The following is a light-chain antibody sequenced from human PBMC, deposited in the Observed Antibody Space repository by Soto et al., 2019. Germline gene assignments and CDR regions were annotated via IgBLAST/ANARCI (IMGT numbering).Light chain of an antibody. J-gene: IGKJ1*01. CDR3: QQSYSTLWT. CDR2: AAS. CDR1: QNVNTY. V-gene: IGKV1-39*01. Sequence: DIQMTQSPSSLSASVGDRFTITCRASQNVNTYLHWYQQKAGQAPKLLIYAASNLQSGVPSRFSGRGSGTDFTLTISSLQPEDFATYYCQQSYSTLWTFGQGTTGDIK.